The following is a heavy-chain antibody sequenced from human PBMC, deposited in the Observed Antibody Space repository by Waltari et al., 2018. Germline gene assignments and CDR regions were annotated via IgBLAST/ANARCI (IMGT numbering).Heavy chain of an antibody. CDR2: ISYDGTNK. Sequence: QVQLVESGGGVVQPGRSLRLSCAASGFTFSSYGIHGVRQVPGKGLEWVAVISYDGTNKYYADSVKGRFTISRDNSKNTLYLQMNSLRPEDTAVYYCARPHSYYNFWSVYNYWGQGTLVTVSS. V-gene: IGHV3-30*03. CDR1: GFTFSSYG. CDR3: ARPHSYYNFWSVYNY. J-gene: IGHJ4*02. D-gene: IGHD3-3*01.